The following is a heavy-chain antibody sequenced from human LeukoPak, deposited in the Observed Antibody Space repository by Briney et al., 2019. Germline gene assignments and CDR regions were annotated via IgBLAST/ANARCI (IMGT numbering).Heavy chain of an antibody. D-gene: IGHD3-3*02. J-gene: IGHJ4*02. CDR3: ARFSTYPSY. CDR1: GYSLTTYY. CDR2: INPSGGST. V-gene: IGHV1-46*01. Sequence: ASVKVSCKASGYSLTTYYIHWVRQAPGQGLEWMGKINPSGGSTNYAQKFQGRVIMTRDTSTSTVYMELSSLRSEDTAFYYCARFSTYPSYWGQGTLVTVSS.